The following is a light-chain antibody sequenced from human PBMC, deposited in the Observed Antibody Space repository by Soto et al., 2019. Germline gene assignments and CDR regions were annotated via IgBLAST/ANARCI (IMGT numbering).Light chain of an antibody. Sequence: QSVLTQPPSVSAAPGEKVTISCSGSSSNIGSYFVSWYQQFPGTAPKVLIYDSSKRASGIPDRFSGSKSGTSATLGITGLQSGDEADYYCGTWDSSLSAVVFGGGTKVTVL. CDR3: GTWDSSLSAVV. J-gene: IGLJ2*01. CDR2: DSS. V-gene: IGLV1-51*01. CDR1: SSNIGSYF.